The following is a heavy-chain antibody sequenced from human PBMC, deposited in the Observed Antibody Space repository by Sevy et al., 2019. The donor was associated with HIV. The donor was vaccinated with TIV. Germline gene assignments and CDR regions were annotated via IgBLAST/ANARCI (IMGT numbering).Heavy chain of an antibody. CDR3: ARVFRVWGDSSGYLSPEYYFDY. CDR1: GFTFSSYG. CDR2: IWYDGSNK. V-gene: IGHV3-33*01. D-gene: IGHD3-22*01. Sequence: GGSLRLSCAASGFTFSSYGMHWVRQAPGKGLEWVAVIWYDGSNKYYADSVKGRFTFYRDNSKNTLYLQMNSLRAEDTAVYYCARVFRVWGDSSGYLSPEYYFDYWGQGTLVTVSS. J-gene: IGHJ4*02.